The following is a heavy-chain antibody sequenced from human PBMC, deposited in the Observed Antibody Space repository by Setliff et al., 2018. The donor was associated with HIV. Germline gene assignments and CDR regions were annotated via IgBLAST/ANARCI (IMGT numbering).Heavy chain of an antibody. CDR2: TYYRSKWYK. V-gene: IGHV6-1*01. Sequence: SQTLSLTCAISGDSVSSNSAAWNWIRQSPSRGLEWLGRTYYRSKWYKDYVVSVKSRITINPDTSKNQFSLRLKSVTPEDTAVYYCARGGDWDYNYYMDVRGQGTLVTVSS. CDR1: GDSVSSNSAA. D-gene: IGHD3-16*01. J-gene: IGHJ6*03. CDR3: ARGGDWDYNYYMDV.